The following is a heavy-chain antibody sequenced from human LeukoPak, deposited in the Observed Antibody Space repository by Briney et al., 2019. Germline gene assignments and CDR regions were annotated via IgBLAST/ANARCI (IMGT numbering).Heavy chain of an antibody. CDR3: AKDLAYDSSDYHVIFDC. CDR1: GFTVSSNY. CDR2: ISGSGDRT. J-gene: IGHJ4*02. V-gene: IGHV3-23*01. Sequence: GGSLRLSCAASGFTVSSNYMSWVRQAPGKGLEWVSAISGSGDRTYYADSVKGRFTTSRDNSKNTLYLQMNSLRAEDTAIYYCAKDLAYDSSDYHVIFDCWGQGTLVTVSS. D-gene: IGHD3-22*01.